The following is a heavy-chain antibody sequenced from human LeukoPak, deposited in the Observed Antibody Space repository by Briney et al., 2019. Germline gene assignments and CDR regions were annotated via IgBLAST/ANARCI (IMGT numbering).Heavy chain of an antibody. Sequence: GGSLRLSCAASGFTFSNYDMHWVRQATGKGLEWVSAVGAAGDTDYPDSVKGRFTISRENAKSSLYLQMNSLRVEDTAVYYCVRGRFFWSIDYGMDVWGQGTTVTVSS. V-gene: IGHV3-13*01. CDR1: GFTFSNYD. J-gene: IGHJ6*02. CDR2: VGAAGDT. CDR3: VRGRFFWSIDYGMDV. D-gene: IGHD3-3*01.